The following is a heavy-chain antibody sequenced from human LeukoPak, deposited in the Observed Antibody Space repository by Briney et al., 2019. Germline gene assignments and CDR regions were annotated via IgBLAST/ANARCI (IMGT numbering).Heavy chain of an antibody. CDR2: VTGIVGRT. V-gene: IGHV3-23*01. D-gene: IGHD5-12*01. J-gene: IGHJ4*02. CDR3: AKYMTPDTVAAIPPFDY. Sequence: GGSLRLSCAASGFGFSSYAVSWVRQGPGKGLEWVSSVTGIVGRTYYADSVDGRFTIPRDNSKSTVYLQMNSLRAEDTAVYYCAKYMTPDTVAAIPPFDYWGQGTLVTVSS. CDR1: GFGFSSYA.